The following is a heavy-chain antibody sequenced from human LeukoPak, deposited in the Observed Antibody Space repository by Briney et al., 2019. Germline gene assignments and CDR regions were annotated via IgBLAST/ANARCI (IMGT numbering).Heavy chain of an antibody. CDR1: GFPFSDPW. Sequence: GGSLRLSCAASGFPFSDPWMNWVRQAPGKGPEWVAIIKQDGSEKFYVDSVKGRFTISRDNAKNSLDLQMSSLRAEDMAVYYCARGRFSGWNVLDTFDIWGQGTMVTVSS. J-gene: IGHJ3*02. CDR3: ARGRFSGWNVLDTFDI. CDR2: IKQDGSEK. D-gene: IGHD6-19*01. V-gene: IGHV3-7*01.